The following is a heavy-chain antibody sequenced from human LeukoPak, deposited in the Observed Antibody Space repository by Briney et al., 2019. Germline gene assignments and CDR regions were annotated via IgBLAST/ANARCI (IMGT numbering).Heavy chain of an antibody. CDR2: TYYRSKWYN. Sequence: SQTLSLTCAISGDSVSSNSAAWNWIRQSPSRGLEWQGRTYYRSKWYNDYAVSVKSRITINPDTSKNQFSLQLNSVTPEDTAVYYCARERGLWFGELLFDYWGQGTLVTVSS. CDR1: GDSVSSNSAA. CDR3: ARERGLWFGELLFDY. D-gene: IGHD3-10*01. V-gene: IGHV6-1*01. J-gene: IGHJ4*02.